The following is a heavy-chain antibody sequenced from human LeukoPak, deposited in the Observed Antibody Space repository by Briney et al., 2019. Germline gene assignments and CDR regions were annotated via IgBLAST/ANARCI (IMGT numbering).Heavy chain of an antibody. Sequence: GGSLRLSCAASGFTFDDYGMGWVRQAPGKGLEWVSGINWNGGSTGYADSVKGRFTISGDNAKNSLYLQMNSLRAEDTALYYCAREVGYSYGSYYFDYWGQGTLVTVSS. V-gene: IGHV3-20*04. J-gene: IGHJ4*02. CDR2: INWNGGST. CDR3: AREVGYSYGSYYFDY. CDR1: GFTFDDYG. D-gene: IGHD5-18*01.